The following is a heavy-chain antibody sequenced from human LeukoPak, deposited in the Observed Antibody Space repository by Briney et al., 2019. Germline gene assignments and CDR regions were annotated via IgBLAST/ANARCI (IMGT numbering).Heavy chain of an antibody. Sequence: SETLSLTCAVYCGSFSGYYWSWICQPRGKGLEWIGEINHSGSTYYNPSLKRRVTISVDTSKNQFSLKLSSVTAADTAVYYCARDRTYYVWGSYHLFDYWGQGPLVTVSS. CDR3: ARDRTYYVWGSYHLFDY. D-gene: IGHD3-16*02. CDR1: CGSFSGYY. V-gene: IGHV4-34*01. J-gene: IGHJ4*02. CDR2: INHSGST.